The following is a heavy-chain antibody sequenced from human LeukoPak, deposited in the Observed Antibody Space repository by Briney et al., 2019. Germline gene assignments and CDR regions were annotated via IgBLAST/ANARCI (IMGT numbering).Heavy chain of an antibody. CDR1: GDSISSYY. CDR2: IFYTGST. D-gene: IGHD6-13*01. CDR3: ARVAAGKGYPFDY. J-gene: IGHJ4*02. V-gene: IGHV4-59*12. Sequence: KASETLSLTCTVSGDSISSYYWSWVRQPPGKGVEGIGYIFYTGSTNYNPSLKSRVTISVETSKNQYSLKLSSVPAADTAVYYCARVAAGKGYPFDYWGQGTLVTVSS.